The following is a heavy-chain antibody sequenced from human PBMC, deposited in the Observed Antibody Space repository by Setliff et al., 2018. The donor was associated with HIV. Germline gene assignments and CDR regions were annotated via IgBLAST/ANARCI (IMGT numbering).Heavy chain of an antibody. CDR1: GGSVNDFY. CDR3: ATLDHSGGNFLAY. D-gene: IGHD2-21*02. CDR2: IHSSGST. V-gene: IGHV4-4*09. J-gene: IGHJ4*02. Sequence: SETLSLTCTVSGGSVNDFYCNWIRQPPGKGPEWIGYIHSSGSTIYNPSLKSRITISLDMSKEQFSLELSSATAADTAVYYCATLDHSGGNFLAYWGQGSLGTVSS.